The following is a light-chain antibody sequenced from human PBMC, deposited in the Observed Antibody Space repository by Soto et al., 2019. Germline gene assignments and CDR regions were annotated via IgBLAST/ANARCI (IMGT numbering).Light chain of an antibody. J-gene: IGKJ1*01. Sequence: DIKMTQSPSTLSASVGGRVTIACRASQSISSWLAWYQQKPGKAPKLLIYDASSLESGVPSRFSGSGSGTEFTLTISSLQPDDFATYYCQQYNSYSRTFGQGTKVDI. V-gene: IGKV1-5*01. CDR2: DAS. CDR3: QQYNSYSRT. CDR1: QSISSW.